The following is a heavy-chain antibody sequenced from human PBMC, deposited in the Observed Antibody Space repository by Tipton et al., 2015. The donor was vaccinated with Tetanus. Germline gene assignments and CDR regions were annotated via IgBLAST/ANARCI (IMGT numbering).Heavy chain of an antibody. Sequence: SLRLSCAASGFSFREFGLNWVRQAPGKGLEWISYISYSSTSIYYADSVKGRFAVSRDNGKNSLFLQMKALRDDDTAVYYCARRGEARANWFDSWGQGTLVTVSS. CDR1: GFSFREFG. CDR2: ISYSSTSI. J-gene: IGHJ5*01. V-gene: IGHV3-48*02. CDR3: ARRGEARANWFDS.